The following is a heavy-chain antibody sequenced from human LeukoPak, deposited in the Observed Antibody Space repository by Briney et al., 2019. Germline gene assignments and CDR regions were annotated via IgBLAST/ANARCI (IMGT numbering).Heavy chain of an antibody. CDR1: GGSISSYY. D-gene: IGHD3-3*01. J-gene: IGHJ3*02. CDR2: IYYSGST. Sequence: PSETLSLXRTVSGGSISSYYWSWIRQPPGKGMEWIGYIYYSGSTSYSPSLKSRLTISVDTSKNQFSLKLSSVTAADTAVYYCARQLQFFSHDVFDIWGQGTMVTVSS. V-gene: IGHV4-59*01. CDR3: ARQLQFFSHDVFDI.